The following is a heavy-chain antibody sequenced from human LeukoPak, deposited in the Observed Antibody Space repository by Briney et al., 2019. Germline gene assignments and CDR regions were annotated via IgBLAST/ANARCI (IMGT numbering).Heavy chain of an antibody. CDR3: ARVVYGDYAGDIYNWFDP. V-gene: IGHV4-34*01. CDR1: GGSFSGYY. J-gene: IGHJ5*02. CDR2: INHSGST. D-gene: IGHD4-17*01. Sequence: PSETLSLTCAVYGGSFSGYYWSWIRQPPGKGLEWIGEINHSGSTNYNPSLKSRVTISVDTSKNQFSLKLSSVTAADTAVYYCARVVYGDYAGDIYNWFDPWGQGTQVAVSS.